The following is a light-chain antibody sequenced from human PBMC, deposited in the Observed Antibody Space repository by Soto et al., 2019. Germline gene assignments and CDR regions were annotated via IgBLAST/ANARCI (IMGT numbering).Light chain of an antibody. Sequence: EIVMTQSPANLSVSPGESATLSCRASQSVGSNLAWYQQTPGQAPRLVIYASSIRATGIPARFSGSGSGTELTLTISSLQSEDSAVYYCQQYDSWPWAFDQGTEVEIK. CDR1: QSVGSN. CDR2: ASS. J-gene: IGKJ1*01. V-gene: IGKV3-15*01. CDR3: QQYDSWPWA.